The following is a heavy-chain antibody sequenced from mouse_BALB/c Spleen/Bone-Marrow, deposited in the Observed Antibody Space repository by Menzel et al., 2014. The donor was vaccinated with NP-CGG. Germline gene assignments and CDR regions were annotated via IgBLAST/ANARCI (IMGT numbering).Heavy chain of an antibody. CDR3: ARSGKVRNAMDY. V-gene: IGHV1S137*01. J-gene: IGHJ4*01. CDR1: GYTFTDYA. Sequence: QVQLKESGAELVRPGVSVKISCKGSGYTFTDYAIHWVKQSHAKSLEWIGLISGYYGDAIYNQKFKGKATKTVDQSSSTAYMDLARLTSEDSAIYYCARSGKVRNAMDYWGQGTSVTVSS. CDR2: ISGYYGDA. D-gene: IGHD2-14*01.